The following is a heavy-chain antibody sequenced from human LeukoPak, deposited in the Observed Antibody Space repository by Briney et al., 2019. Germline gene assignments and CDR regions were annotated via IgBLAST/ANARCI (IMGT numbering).Heavy chain of an antibody. J-gene: IGHJ3*02. CDR2: MNPNSGNT. CDR3: ARDRTFRRQWLVQGDDAFDI. Sequence: GASVKVSCKASGYTFTSYDINWVRQATGQGLEWMGWMNPNSGNTGYAQKFQGRVTMTRNTSISTTYMELSSLRSEDTAVYYCARDRTFRRQWLVQGDDAFDIWGQGTTVTVSS. V-gene: IGHV1-8*01. CDR1: GYTFTSYD. D-gene: IGHD6-19*01.